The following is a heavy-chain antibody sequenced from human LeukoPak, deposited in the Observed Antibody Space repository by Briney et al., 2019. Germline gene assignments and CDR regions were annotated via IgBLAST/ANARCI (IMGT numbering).Heavy chain of an antibody. Sequence: TSATLSLTCPVSGGSISSYYWGWIRQPPGKGLEWHGYIYYSGSTNYNPSLKSRVTISVDTSKNQFSLKLSSVTAADTAVYYCARVGRQWLVRGYFDYWGQGTLVTVSS. CDR2: IYYSGST. J-gene: IGHJ4*02. CDR1: GGSISSYY. V-gene: IGHV4-59*01. CDR3: ARVGRQWLVRGYFDY. D-gene: IGHD6-19*01.